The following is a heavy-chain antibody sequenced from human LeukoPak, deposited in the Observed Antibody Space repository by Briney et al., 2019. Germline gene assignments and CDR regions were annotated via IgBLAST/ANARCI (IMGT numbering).Heavy chain of an antibody. V-gene: IGHV1-18*01. D-gene: IGHD1-26*01. Sequence: ASVKVSCKASGYTFTSYGISWVRQAPGQGLEWMGWISAYNGNTNYAQKLQGRVTMTTDTSTSTAYMELRSLRSDDTAVYYCARDTGKIVGATGVDYWGQGTLVTVSS. J-gene: IGHJ4*02. CDR1: GYTFTSYG. CDR3: ARDTGKIVGATGVDY. CDR2: ISAYNGNT.